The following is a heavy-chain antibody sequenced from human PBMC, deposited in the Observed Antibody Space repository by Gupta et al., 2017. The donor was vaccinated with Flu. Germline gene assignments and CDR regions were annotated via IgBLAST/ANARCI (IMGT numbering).Heavy chain of an antibody. CDR1: GGSISSSY. V-gene: IGHV4-59*08. CDR3: ARHELLTGYYLTYYYYYMDV. Sequence: QVQLQESGPGLVKPSETLSLTCTVPGGSISSSYWSWIRQPPGKGLEWIGYVYYSGSTNYNPSLKSRVTISVETSKNQFSLKLSSVTAADTAVYYCARHELLTGYYLTYYYYYMDVWGKGTTVTVSS. J-gene: IGHJ6*03. D-gene: IGHD3-9*01. CDR2: VYYSGST.